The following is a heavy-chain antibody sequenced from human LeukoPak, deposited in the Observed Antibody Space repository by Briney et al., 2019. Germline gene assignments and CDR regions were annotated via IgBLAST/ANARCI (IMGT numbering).Heavy chain of an antibody. CDR2: ISWNSVSI. CDR1: GFTFDDYA. Sequence: GGSLRLSCAASGFTFDDYAMHWVRQAPGKGLEWVSGISWNSVSIHYADSVKGRFTISRDNSKNTLYLQMNSLRAEDTAVYYCANESPFLDYWGQGTLVTVSS. V-gene: IGHV3-9*01. J-gene: IGHJ4*02. CDR3: ANESPFLDY.